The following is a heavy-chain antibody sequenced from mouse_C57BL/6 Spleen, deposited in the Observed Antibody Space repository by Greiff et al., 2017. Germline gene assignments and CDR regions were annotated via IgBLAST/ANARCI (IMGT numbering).Heavy chain of an antibody. D-gene: IGHD1-1*01. CDR1: GYSFTSYY. J-gene: IGHJ2*01. Sequence: VQLQQSGPELVKPGASVKISCKASGYSFTSYYIHWVKQRPGQGLEWIGWIYPGSGNTKYNEKFKGKDTLTADTSSSTAYMQLSSLTSEDSAVYYCARPYYGSSLYYFDYWGQGTTLTVSS. CDR2: IYPGSGNT. V-gene: IGHV1-66*01. CDR3: ARPYYGSSLYYFDY.